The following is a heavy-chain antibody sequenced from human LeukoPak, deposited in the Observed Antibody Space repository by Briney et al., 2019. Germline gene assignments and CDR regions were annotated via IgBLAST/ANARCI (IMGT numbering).Heavy chain of an antibody. CDR2: IYYSGST. J-gene: IGHJ4*02. Sequence: KPSETLSLTCTVSGGSISSYYWSWIRQPPGKGLEWIGYIYYSGSTNYNPSLKNRVTISVDTSKNQFSLKLSSVTAADTAVYYCAREGPLNYGDYSSYFDYWGQGTLVTVSS. CDR3: AREGPLNYGDYSSYFDY. D-gene: IGHD4-17*01. CDR1: GGSISSYY. V-gene: IGHV4-59*01.